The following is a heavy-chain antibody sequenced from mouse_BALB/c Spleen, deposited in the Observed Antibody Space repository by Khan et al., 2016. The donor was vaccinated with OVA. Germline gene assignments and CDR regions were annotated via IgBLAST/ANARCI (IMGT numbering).Heavy chain of an antibody. D-gene: IGHD1-1*01. CDR3: ARHNYGPFAY. J-gene: IGHJ3*01. V-gene: IGHV5-9-3*01. CDR2: INSGGGYT. Sequence: EVELVESGGGLVKPGGPLKLSCAASGFTFSTYAVSWVRQTPEKRLEWVATINSGGGYTYYPDSVKGRFTISRDNAKNTLYLQMSSLRSEDTAMYYCARHNYGPFAYWGQGTLLTVSA. CDR1: GFTFSTYA.